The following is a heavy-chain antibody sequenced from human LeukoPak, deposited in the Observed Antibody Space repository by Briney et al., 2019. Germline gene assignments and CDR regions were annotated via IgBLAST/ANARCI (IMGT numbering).Heavy chain of an antibody. CDR3: AKQLGYCSDGSCYFPY. CDR2: ISNNGGYT. D-gene: IGHD2-15*01. Sequence: PGGSLRLSCAASGFTFSSSAMSWVPRPPGKGLEGSSPISNNGGYTYYADSVQGRFTISRDNSKSTLCLQMNSLRAEDTAVYYCAKQLGYCSDGSCYFPYWGQGTLVTVSS. V-gene: IGHV3-23*01. J-gene: IGHJ4*02. CDR1: GFTFSSSA.